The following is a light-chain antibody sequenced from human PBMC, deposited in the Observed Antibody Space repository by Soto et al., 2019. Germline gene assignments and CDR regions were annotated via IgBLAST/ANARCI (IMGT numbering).Light chain of an antibody. Sequence: QSALTQPASVSGSPGQSITISCTETSSDVGSHNFVSWHQQHPGKAPKFMIYGVNNRPSGVSNRFSGSKSGNTASLTISGLQAEDEADYYCSSYTSTNTWVFGGGTKLTVL. CDR2: GVN. CDR1: SSDVGSHNF. J-gene: IGLJ3*02. V-gene: IGLV2-14*01. CDR3: SSYTSTNTWV.